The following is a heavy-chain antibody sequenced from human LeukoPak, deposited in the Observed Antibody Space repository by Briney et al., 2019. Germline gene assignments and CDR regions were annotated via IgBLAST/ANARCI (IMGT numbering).Heavy chain of an antibody. CDR2: IKQDGSEK. D-gene: IGHD2-2*02. CDR1: GFTFSSYW. CDR3: ARDHCSSTSCYTNYYYMDV. J-gene: IGHJ6*03. Sequence: GGSLRLSCAASGFTFSSYWMSWVRQAPGKGLEWVANIKQDGSEKYYVDSVKGRFTISRDNAKNSLYLQMYSLRAEDTAVYYCARDHCSSTSCYTNYYYMDVWGKGTTVTVSS. V-gene: IGHV3-7*01.